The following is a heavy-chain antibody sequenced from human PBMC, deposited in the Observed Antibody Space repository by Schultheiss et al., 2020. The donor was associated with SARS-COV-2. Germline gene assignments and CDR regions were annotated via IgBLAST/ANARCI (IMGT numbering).Heavy chain of an antibody. Sequence: ASVKVSCKASGYTFTSYAMNWVRQAPGQGLECMGWSNPNIGGTNYAQKFQGWVTMTRDTSISTAYMELSSLRSEDTAVYYCATASWGSYRHDAFDIWGQGTMVTVSS. CDR3: ATASWGSYRHDAFDI. J-gene: IGHJ3*02. CDR1: GYTFTSYA. D-gene: IGHD3-16*02. V-gene: IGHV1-2*04. CDR2: SNPNIGGT.